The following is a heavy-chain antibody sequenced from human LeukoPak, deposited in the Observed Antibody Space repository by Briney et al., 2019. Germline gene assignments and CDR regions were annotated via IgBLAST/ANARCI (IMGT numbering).Heavy chain of an antibody. J-gene: IGHJ3*02. Sequence: SETLSLTCTVSGGSVSSGSYYWSWIRQPPGKGLEWIGYIYYSGSTNYNPSLKSRVTISVDTSKKQFSLKLSSVTAADTAVYYCARAAAAARDAFDIWGQGTMVTVSS. CDR3: ARAAAAARDAFDI. CDR1: GGSVSSGSYY. CDR2: IYYSGST. D-gene: IGHD6-13*01. V-gene: IGHV4-61*01.